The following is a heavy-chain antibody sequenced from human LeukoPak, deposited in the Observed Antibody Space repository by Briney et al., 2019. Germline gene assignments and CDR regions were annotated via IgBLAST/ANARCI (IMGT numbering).Heavy chain of an antibody. J-gene: IGHJ4*02. CDR3: AKDGSDYVWRTYFGGLNLEY. CDR1: GFNFSNYV. D-gene: IGHD3-16*01. CDR2: IQYDGSHK. Sequence: PGGSLRLSCTASGFNFSNYVMHWVRQAPGKGLEWVAFIQYDGSHKSYADSVKGRFTISRDNPKNTLFLQMNSLRPEDTAVYYCAKDGSDYVWRTYFGGLNLEYWGQGTLVTVSS. V-gene: IGHV3-30*02.